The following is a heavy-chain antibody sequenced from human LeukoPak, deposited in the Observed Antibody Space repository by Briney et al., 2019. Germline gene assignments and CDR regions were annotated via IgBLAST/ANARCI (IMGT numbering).Heavy chain of an antibody. J-gene: IGHJ6*02. CDR2: IYTSGST. Sequence: SETLSLTCTVSGGSISSYYWSWIQQPAGKGLEWIGRIYTSGSTNYNPSLKSRVTMSVDTSKNQFSLKLSSVTAADTAVYYCARSSRITIFGVAAYGMDVWGQGTTVTVSS. CDR1: GGSISSYY. CDR3: ARSSRITIFGVAAYGMDV. V-gene: IGHV4-4*07. D-gene: IGHD3-3*01.